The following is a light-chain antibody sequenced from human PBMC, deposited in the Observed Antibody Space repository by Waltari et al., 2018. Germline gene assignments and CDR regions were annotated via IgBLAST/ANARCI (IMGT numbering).Light chain of an antibody. V-gene: IGKV3-11*01. CDR3: QQRGNWPRT. Sequence: EIVLTQSPATLSLSPGERATLSCRASQTVSTYLAWYQHNPGQAPRLLIYDASNRASDIPARFSGSGSGTDFTLTISSLEPEDVAVYYCQQRGNWPRTFGQGTKVEIK. CDR1: QTVSTY. CDR2: DAS. J-gene: IGKJ1*01.